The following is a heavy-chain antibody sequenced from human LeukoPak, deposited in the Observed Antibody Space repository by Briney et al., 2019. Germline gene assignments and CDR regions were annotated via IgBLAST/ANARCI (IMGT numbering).Heavy chain of an antibody. CDR2: TNQDGSGK. D-gene: IGHD2-8*02. CDR1: GFTFRNYW. J-gene: IGHJ1*01. Sequence: TGGSLRLSCAASGFTFRNYWMSWVRQAPGKGLEWVANTNQDGSGKYYVDSVKGRFTISRDNSKNSLYLQMNSLRADDTAVYYCARELVVGPAEYFQDWGQGILVTVSS. V-gene: IGHV3-7*01. CDR3: ARELVVGPAEYFQD.